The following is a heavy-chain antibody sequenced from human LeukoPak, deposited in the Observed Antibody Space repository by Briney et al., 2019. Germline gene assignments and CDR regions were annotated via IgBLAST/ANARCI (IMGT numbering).Heavy chain of an antibody. Sequence: PGGSLRLSCEASGFTFGSHAMYWVRQAPGKGLECVSPISGSGGSTYYRDSVKGRFTVSRDNSKNTLYLQMNSLRAEDTAVYYCAKSPAGSSWPSIDYWGQGTLVTVSS. CDR3: AKSPAGSSWPSIDY. CDR1: GFTFGSHA. D-gene: IGHD6-13*01. J-gene: IGHJ4*02. V-gene: IGHV3-23*01. CDR2: ISGSGGST.